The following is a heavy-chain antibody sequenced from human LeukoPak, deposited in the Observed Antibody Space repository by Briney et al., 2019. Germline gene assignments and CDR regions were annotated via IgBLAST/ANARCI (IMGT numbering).Heavy chain of an antibody. Sequence: PSEALSLTCTVYGGSFSDYSWSWIRQPPGKGLEWIGEVSRGGTTNYNPSLESRVTISIDTSNSQFSLNLKSVTAADSGVYYCARDGIAVFGVITGNYYYMDVWGKGTTVTVSS. CDR2: VSRGGTT. V-gene: IGHV4-34*01. CDR3: ARDGIAVFGVITGNYYYMDV. D-gene: IGHD3-3*01. CDR1: GGSFSDYS. J-gene: IGHJ6*03.